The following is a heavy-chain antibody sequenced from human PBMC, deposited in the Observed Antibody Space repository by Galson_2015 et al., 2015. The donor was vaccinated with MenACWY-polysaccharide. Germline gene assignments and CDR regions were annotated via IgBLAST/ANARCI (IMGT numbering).Heavy chain of an antibody. Sequence: SLRLSCAASGFSFESFWMSWVRQVPGKGLQEVAQINLDGSVTTYADSVRGRFTISRDNAEKSLSLQMSSLRADDTAVYYCARDPAYGACHVWGQGTMLLVSS. J-gene: IGHJ3*01. V-gene: IGHV3-7*03. D-gene: IGHD3-16*01. CDR2: INLDGSVT. CDR1: GFSFESFW. CDR3: ARDPAYGACHV.